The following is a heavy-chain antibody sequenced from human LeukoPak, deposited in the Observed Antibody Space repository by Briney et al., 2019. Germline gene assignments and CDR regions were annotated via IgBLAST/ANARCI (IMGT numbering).Heavy chain of an antibody. V-gene: IGHV3-30*04. D-gene: IGHD2-2*01. Sequence: PGRSLRLSCAASGFTFSSYAIYWVRQAPGKGLEWVAVISYDGSNKYYAGSVKGRFTISRDNSKNTLYLQMNSLRAEDTAVYYCARAYCSSPTCYAPDYWGQGTLVTVSS. J-gene: IGHJ4*02. CDR2: ISYDGSNK. CDR3: ARAYCSSPTCYAPDY. CDR1: GFTFSSYA.